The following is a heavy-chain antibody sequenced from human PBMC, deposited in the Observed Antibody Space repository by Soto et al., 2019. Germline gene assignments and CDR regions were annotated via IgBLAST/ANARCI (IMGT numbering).Heavy chain of an antibody. CDR1: GGSFSGYY. J-gene: IGHJ4*02. V-gene: IGHV4-34*01. D-gene: IGHD2-21*01. CDR2: INHSGST. Sequence: SETLSLTCAVYGGSFSGYYWSWIRQPPGKGLEWIGEINHSGSTNYNPSLKSRVTISVDRSKNQFSLKLSSVTAADTAVYYCARGNVVAIDYWGQGTLVTVSS. CDR3: ARGNVVAIDY.